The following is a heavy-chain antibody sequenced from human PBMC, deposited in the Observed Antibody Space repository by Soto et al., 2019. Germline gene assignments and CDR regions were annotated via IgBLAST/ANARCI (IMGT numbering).Heavy chain of an antibody. V-gene: IGHV5-10-1*01. CDR2: IDPSDSYT. Sequence: GESLKISCKGSGYSFTSYWISWVRQMPGKGLEWMGRIDPSDSYTNYSPSFQGHVTISADKSISTAYLQWSSLKASDTAMYYCARHYTYYDFWSGYRPLDYWGQGTLVTVSS. CDR3: ARHYTYYDFWSGYRPLDY. J-gene: IGHJ4*02. D-gene: IGHD3-3*01. CDR1: GYSFTSYW.